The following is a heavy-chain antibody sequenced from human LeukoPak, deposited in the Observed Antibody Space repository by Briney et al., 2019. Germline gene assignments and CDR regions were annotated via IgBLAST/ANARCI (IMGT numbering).Heavy chain of an antibody. J-gene: IGHJ4*02. CDR1: GGSISSYY. CDR2: IYTSGST. CDR3: ARGPTTVTRAFHY. D-gene: IGHD4-17*01. V-gene: IGHV4-4*07. Sequence: PSETLSLTCTVSGGSISSYYWSWLRQPAGKGLEWIGHIYTSGSTNYNPSLKSRVTMSIDTSKNQFSLTLSSVTAADTAVYYCARGPTTVTRAFHYWGEGSLVTVSS.